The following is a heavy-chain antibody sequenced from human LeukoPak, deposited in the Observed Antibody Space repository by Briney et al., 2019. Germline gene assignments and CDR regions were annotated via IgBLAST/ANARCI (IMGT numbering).Heavy chain of an antibody. CDR3: ARGCDLAYCGGDCYPPGNYYYYMDV. CDR2: IYYSGST. D-gene: IGHD2-21*02. J-gene: IGHJ6*03. CDR1: GGSISSSSYY. V-gene: IGHV4-39*07. Sequence: SETLSLTCAVSGGSISSSSYYWGWIRQPPGKGLEWIGSIYYSGSTYYNPSLKSRVTISVDTSKNQFSLELSSVTAADTAVYYCARGCDLAYCGGDCYPPGNYYYYMDVWGKGTTVTISS.